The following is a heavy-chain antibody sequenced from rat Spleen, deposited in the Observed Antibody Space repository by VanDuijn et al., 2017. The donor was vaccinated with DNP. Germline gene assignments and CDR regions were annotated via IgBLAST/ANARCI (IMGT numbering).Heavy chain of an antibody. J-gene: IGHJ2*01. V-gene: IGHV2-32*01. Sequence: QVQLKESGPGLVQPSQTLSLTCTVSGFSLSSSNVHWVRQPPGKGLEWMGLVWSEGGTSSNSALKSRLSISRDTSKSQVFLRMSSLQSEDTATYYCATLTGRRGGYWGQGVMVTVSS. CDR2: VWSEGGT. D-gene: IGHD5-1*01. CDR1: GFSLSSSN. CDR3: ATLTGRRGGY.